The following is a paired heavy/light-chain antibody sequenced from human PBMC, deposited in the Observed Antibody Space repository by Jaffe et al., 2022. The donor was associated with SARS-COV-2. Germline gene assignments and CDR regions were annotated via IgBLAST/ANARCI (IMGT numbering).Light chain of an antibody. J-gene: IGKJ3*01. CDR3: MQRIEFPVT. V-gene: IGKV2-40*01. Sequence: DIVMTQTPLSLPVTPGEPASISCRSSQSLLDSDDGNTYLDWYLQKPGQSPQLLIYTLSYRASGVPDRFSGSGSGTDFTLKISRVEAEDVGVYYCMQRIEFPVTFGPGTKVDIK. CDR2: TLS. CDR1: QSLLDSDDGNTY.
Heavy chain of an antibody. D-gene: IGHD3-9*01. Sequence: EVQLVESGGGLVQPGGSLRLSCAASGFTFSSYWMHWVRQAPGKGLVWVSRINSDGSSTSYADSVKGRFTISRDNAKNTLYLQMNSLRAEDTAVYYCARAPYGPYDILTGYWLPMDVWGKGTTVTVSS. CDR3: ARAPYGPYDILTGYWLPMDV. V-gene: IGHV3-74*01. J-gene: IGHJ6*03. CDR1: GFTFSSYW. CDR2: INSDGSST.